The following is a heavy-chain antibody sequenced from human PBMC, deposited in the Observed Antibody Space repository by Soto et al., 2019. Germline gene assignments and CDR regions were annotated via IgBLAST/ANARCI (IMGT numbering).Heavy chain of an antibody. CDR1: GYTVTGYR. CDR2: ISAYNGNT. Sequence: GAPVKVACTASGYTVTGYRISWLRQAPGQALEWMGWISAYNGNTNYAQKLQGRVTMTTDTSTSTAYMELRSLRSDDTAVYYCARGGGDTIFGYYYYYGMDVWGQGTTVTVSS. V-gene: IGHV1-18*04. D-gene: IGHD3-3*01. J-gene: IGHJ6*02. CDR3: ARGGGDTIFGYYYYYGMDV.